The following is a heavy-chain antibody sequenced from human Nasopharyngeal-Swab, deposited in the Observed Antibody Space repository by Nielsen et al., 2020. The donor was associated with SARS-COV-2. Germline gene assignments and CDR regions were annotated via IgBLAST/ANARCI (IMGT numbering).Heavy chain of an antibody. V-gene: IGHV4-34*01. D-gene: IGHD2-21*01. CDR2: INHSGST. CDR3: ARAGDIRYYYYGMDV. Sequence: WIRQPPGKGLEWIGEINHSGSTNYNPSLKSRVTISVETSKNQFSLKLSSVTAADTAVYYCARAGDIRYYYYGMDVWGQGTTVTVSS. J-gene: IGHJ6*02.